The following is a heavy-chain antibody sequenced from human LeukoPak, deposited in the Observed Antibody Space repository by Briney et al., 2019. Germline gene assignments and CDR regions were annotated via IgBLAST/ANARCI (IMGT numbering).Heavy chain of an antibody. CDR1: GFTFSGYW. D-gene: IGHD2/OR15-2a*01. CDR2: INEDASII. V-gene: IGHV3-74*01. CDR3: AKQVSCDTTTCYSGMPPDY. Sequence: GGSLRLSCAASGFTFSGYWMHWVRQAPGKGLEWVSRINEDASIITYADSVKGRFTISRDDSRNTVYLQMNNLRAEDTAVYYCAKQVSCDTTTCYSGMPPDYWGQGTLVTVSS. J-gene: IGHJ4*02.